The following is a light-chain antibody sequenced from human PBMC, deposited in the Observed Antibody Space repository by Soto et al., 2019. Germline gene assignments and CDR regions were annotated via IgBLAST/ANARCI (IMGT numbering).Light chain of an antibody. Sequence: EIVLTQSPATLSVFPGEKATLSCGASQSVSNNLAWYHQKPGQAPRPLIYGASTRATGVPARFSGSGSGTEFTLTISSLQSEDSSIYYCQQYSSWPFTFGPGNKGAIE. V-gene: IGKV3-15*01. J-gene: IGKJ3*01. CDR1: QSVSNN. CDR3: QQYSSWPFT. CDR2: GAS.